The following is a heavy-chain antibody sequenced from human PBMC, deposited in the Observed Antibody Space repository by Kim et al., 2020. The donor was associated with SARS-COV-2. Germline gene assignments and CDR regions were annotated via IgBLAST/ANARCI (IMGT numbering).Heavy chain of an antibody. D-gene: IGHD6-13*01. CDR1: GYTFTSYA. CDR2: INAGNGNT. Sequence: ASVKVSCKASGYTFTSYAMHWVRQAPGQRLEWMGWINAGNGNTKYSQKFQGRVTITRDTSASTAYMELSSLRSEDTAVYYCARRVSSSWPPSYFDYWGQGTLVTVSS. CDR3: ARRVSSSWPPSYFDY. J-gene: IGHJ4*02. V-gene: IGHV1-3*01.